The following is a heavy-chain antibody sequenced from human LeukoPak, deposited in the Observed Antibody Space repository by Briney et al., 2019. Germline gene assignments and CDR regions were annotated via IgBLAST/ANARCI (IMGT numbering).Heavy chain of an antibody. CDR3: AKLKGATG. V-gene: IGHV3-23*01. J-gene: IGHJ4*02. D-gene: IGHD1-26*01. CDR1: GFTLSSYA. Sequence: QAGGSLRLSCAASGFTLSSYAMTWVRQAPGKGLEWVSAISDSGGSTYYADSVKGRFTISRDTSKNTLYLQMISLRAEDTAVYYCAKLKGATGWGQGTLVTVSS. CDR2: ISDSGGST.